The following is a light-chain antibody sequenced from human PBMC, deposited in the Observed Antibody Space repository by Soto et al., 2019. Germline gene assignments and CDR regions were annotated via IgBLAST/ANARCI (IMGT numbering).Light chain of an antibody. CDR3: SSYTSSSTHV. CDR1: SSDIGAFTF. V-gene: IGLV2-14*03. J-gene: IGLJ1*01. Sequence: QSVLTQPASVSGSPGQSITISCTGTSSDIGAFTFVSRYQQHPGKVPKLMIFDVNRRPSGVSDRFSGSKSGNTASLTISGLHAEDEGDYYCSSYTSSSTHVFGSGTKLTVL. CDR2: DVN.